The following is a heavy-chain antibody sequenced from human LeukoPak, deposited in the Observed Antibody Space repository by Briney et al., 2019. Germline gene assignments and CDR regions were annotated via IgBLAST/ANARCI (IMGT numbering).Heavy chain of an antibody. CDR3: ARVGSSYGYSGYFDY. CDR2: IYHSGST. D-gene: IGHD5-18*01. V-gene: IGHV4-4*02. J-gene: IGHJ4*02. CDR1: GGSLSSSNW. Sequence: SETLSLTCAVSGGSLSSSNWWSWVRQPPGKGLEGIGEIYHSGSTNYNPSLKSPVTISVDKSKTQFSLKLSSVTAADTALYYCARVGSSYGYSGYFDYWGQGTLVTVSS.